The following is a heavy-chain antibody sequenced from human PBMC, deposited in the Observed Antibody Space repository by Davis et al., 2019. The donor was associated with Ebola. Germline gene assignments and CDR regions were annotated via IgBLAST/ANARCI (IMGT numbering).Heavy chain of an antibody. D-gene: IGHD3-22*01. J-gene: IGHJ4*02. CDR3: ARDDSSGYYLGPFDY. Sequence: PSETLSLTCTVSGGSISSYYWSWIRQPAGKGLEWIGHIYTSGSTNYNPSLKSRVTISVDTSKNQFSLKLSSVTAADTAVYYCARDDSSGYYLGPFDYWGQGTLVTVSS. CDR2: IYTSGST. V-gene: IGHV4-4*07. CDR1: GGSISSYY.